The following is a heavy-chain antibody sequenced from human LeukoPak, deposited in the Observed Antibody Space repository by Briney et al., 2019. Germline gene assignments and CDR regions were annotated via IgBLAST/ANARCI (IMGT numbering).Heavy chain of an antibody. Sequence: QPGGSLRLSCAASGFTFTTYGMSWVRQAPGKGLEWVSAISGSGGVTYYADSVKGRFTISRDNSKNTLFLLMDSLRAEDTAIYYCAKNGSDPGDFQHWGQGTQVTVSS. J-gene: IGHJ1*01. CDR2: ISGSGGVT. CDR1: GFTFTTYG. V-gene: IGHV3-23*01. CDR3: AKNGSDPGDFQH. D-gene: IGHD3-10*01.